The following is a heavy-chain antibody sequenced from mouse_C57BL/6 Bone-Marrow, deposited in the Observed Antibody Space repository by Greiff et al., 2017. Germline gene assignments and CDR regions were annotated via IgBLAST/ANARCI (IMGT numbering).Heavy chain of an antibody. CDR2: INPSSGYT. D-gene: IGHD1-1*01. CDR3: ARNYGSAYWYFDV. J-gene: IGHJ1*03. CDR1: GYTFTSYW. Sequence: VQLQQSGAELAKPGASVKLSCKASGYTFTSYWMHWVKQRPGQGLEWIGYINPSSGYTKYNQTFKDKATLTADKSSSTAYMQLSRLTYEDSAVYDRARNYGSAYWYFDVWGTGTTVTVSS. V-gene: IGHV1-7*01.